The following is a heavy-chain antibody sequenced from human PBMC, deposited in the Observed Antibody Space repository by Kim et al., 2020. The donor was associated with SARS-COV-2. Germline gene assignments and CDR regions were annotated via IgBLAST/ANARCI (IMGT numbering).Heavy chain of an antibody. V-gene: IGHV4-39*01. CDR2: IYYSGST. Sequence: SETLSLTCTVSGGSISSSSYYWGWIRQPPGKGLEWIGSIYYSGSTYYNPSLKSRVTISVDTSKNQFSLKLSSVTAADTAVYYCATRRDGYNYAGTFDIWGQGTMVTVSS. CDR3: ATRRDGYNYAGTFDI. J-gene: IGHJ3*02. D-gene: IGHD5-12*01. CDR1: GGSISSSSYY.